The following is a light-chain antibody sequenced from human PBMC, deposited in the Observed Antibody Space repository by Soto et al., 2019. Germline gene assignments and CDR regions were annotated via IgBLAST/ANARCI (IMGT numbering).Light chain of an antibody. CDR3: QHFATSPYT. CDR1: QSISSSY. CDR2: GAS. Sequence: ENVLTQSPGTLSLCPGERATLSGRASQSISSSYLDWYQQKPGQAPSLLIFGASSSATGIPDRFSGSGSGTDFTLTISRLEPEDCAVYYCQHFATSPYTFGQGTKVEIK. J-gene: IGKJ2*01. V-gene: IGKV3-20*01.